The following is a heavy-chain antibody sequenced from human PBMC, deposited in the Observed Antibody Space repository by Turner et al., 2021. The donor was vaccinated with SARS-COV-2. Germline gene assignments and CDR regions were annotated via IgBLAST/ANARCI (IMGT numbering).Heavy chain of an antibody. CDR1: GGSIRSSSYY. V-gene: IGHV4-39*01. CDR2: IYYRGRT. CDR3: ASPSVDFWSGSYYGMDV. D-gene: IGHD3-3*01. J-gene: IGHJ6*02. Sequence: QLQLQESGPGLVKPSETLSLTCTVSGGSIRSSSYYWGWIRQPPGKGLEWIGSIYYRGRTYYNPSLKSRVTISVDTSKNQFSLKLSSVTAADTAVYYCASPSVDFWSGSYYGMDVWGQGTTVTVSS.